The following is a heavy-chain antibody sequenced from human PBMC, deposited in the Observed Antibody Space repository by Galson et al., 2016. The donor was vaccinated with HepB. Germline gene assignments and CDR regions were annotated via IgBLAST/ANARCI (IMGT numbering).Heavy chain of an antibody. V-gene: IGHV4-59*11. CDR3: VKDWGARGDSL. CDR2: VYSTGIT. J-gene: IGHJ4*02. CDR1: GGSINSHY. Sequence: ETLSLTCTVSGGSINSHYWSWIRQSPAKGLEFIGYVYSTGITDSNPSLKSRVTISVDTSKNQFSLNLGSVTAADTAVYYCVKDWGARGDSLWGQGILVTVSS. D-gene: IGHD4-17*01.